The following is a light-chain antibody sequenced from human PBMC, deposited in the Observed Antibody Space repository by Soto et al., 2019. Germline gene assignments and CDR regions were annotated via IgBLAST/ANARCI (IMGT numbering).Light chain of an antibody. V-gene: IGKV3-20*01. CDR2: GAS. Sequence: EIVLTQSPGTLSLSPGERATLSCRASQSVSSSYLAWYQQKPGQAPRLLIYGASSRATGIPDRFGGSGAGTDFTLTISRLEPEDFAVYYCQQYGSSRWTFGQGTKVDNK. CDR3: QQYGSSRWT. CDR1: QSVSSSY. J-gene: IGKJ1*01.